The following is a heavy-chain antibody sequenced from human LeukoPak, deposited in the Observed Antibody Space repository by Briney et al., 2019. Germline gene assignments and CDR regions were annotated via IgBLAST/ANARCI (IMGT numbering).Heavy chain of an antibody. D-gene: IGHD2-2*01. CDR2: IIPIFGTA. V-gene: IGHV1-69*01. Sequence: SXXVSCKASGGTFISYAISWVRQAPGQGLEWMGGIIPIFGTANYAQKFQGRVTITADESKSTDYMELSSLRSEDTAVYYCASSLIVVVPAARGLGDWGQGTLVTVSS. J-gene: IGHJ4*02. CDR1: GGTFISYA. CDR3: ASSLIVVVPAARGLGD.